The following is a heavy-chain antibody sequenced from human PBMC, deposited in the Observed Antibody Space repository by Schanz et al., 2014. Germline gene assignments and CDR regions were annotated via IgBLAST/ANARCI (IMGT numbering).Heavy chain of an antibody. Sequence: EVQLVESGGELIQPGGSLRLSCAASGFTFSRYWMHWVRQAPGKGLEWVSRLNFDETYTSYADSVKGRFTISRDNAKNPVYLQMTSLRVEDPAVYYCARGGADSAMAHEYWGRGTLVTVSS. CDR1: GFTFSRYW. CDR2: LNFDETYT. D-gene: IGHD5-18*01. J-gene: IGHJ4*02. V-gene: IGHV3-74*01. CDR3: ARGGADSAMAHEY.